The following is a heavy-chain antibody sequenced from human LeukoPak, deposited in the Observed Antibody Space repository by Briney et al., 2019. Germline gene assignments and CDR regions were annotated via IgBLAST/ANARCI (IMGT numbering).Heavy chain of an antibody. Sequence: SGPTLVKPTQTLTLTCTFSGFSLSTRGVGVGWIRQPPRKALEWLALLYWDDGKRYSPSLKSRLTITKDTSKNQVVLTMTNMDPVDTATYYCAHVYVIGKTYYDFWSGYYFDYWGQGTLVTVSS. CDR1: GFSLSTRGVG. CDR2: LYWDDGK. CDR3: AHVYVIGKTYYDFWSGYYFDY. J-gene: IGHJ4*02. V-gene: IGHV2-5*02. D-gene: IGHD3-3*01.